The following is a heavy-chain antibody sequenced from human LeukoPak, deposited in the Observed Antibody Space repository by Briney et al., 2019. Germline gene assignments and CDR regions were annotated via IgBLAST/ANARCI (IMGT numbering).Heavy chain of an antibody. Sequence: PSETLSLTCAVYGGSFSGCYWSWIRQPPGKGLEWIGEINHSGSTNYNPSLKSRVTISVDTSKNQFSLKLSSVTAADTAVYYCARRAAQAYYFDYWGQGTLVTVSS. CDR3: ARRAAQAYYFDY. D-gene: IGHD2-15*01. J-gene: IGHJ4*02. CDR2: INHSGST. V-gene: IGHV4-34*01. CDR1: GGSFSGCY.